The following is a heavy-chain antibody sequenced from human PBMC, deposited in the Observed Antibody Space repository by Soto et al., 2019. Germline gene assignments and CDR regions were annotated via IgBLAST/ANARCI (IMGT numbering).Heavy chain of an antibody. D-gene: IGHD3-10*01. J-gene: IGHJ6*02. CDR3: ARQGFGALHGLVDV. V-gene: IGHV1-46*01. Sequence: ASVKVSCKASGYTFTSYYMHWVRQAPGQGLEWMGIINPSGGSTSYAQKFQGRVAISLDTSKSQFSLELTSVTATDTAVYYCARQGFGALHGLVDVWGQGTTVTVSS. CDR1: GYTFTSYY. CDR2: INPSGGST.